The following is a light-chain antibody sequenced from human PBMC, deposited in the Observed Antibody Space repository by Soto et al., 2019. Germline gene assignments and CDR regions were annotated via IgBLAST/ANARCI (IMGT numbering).Light chain of an antibody. CDR2: EAT. CDR3: CSYAGSRIVV. V-gene: IGLV2-23*01. CDR1: SSDVGSYNL. Sequence: QSALTQPASVSGSPGQSITISCTGTSSDVGSYNLVSWYQQHPGKAPKLMIYEATKRPSGVSDRFSGSKSGNTASLTSSGLLAEDEVDYYCCSYAGSRIVVFGGGTKLTVL. J-gene: IGLJ2*01.